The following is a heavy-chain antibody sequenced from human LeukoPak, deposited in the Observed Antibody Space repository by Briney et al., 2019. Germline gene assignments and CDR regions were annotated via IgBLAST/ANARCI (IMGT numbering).Heavy chain of an antibody. CDR2: IKQDGSEK. CDR3: AKAHAAYCSSTSCYYYYYYYGMDV. J-gene: IGHJ6*02. V-gene: IGHV3-7*01. Sequence: GGSLRLSCAASGFTLSNYWMSWVRQAPGKGLEWVANIKQDGSEKYIVDSVKGRFTLSRDNAKNSLYLQMNSLRAEDTAVYYCAKAHAAYCSSTSCYYYYYYYGMDVWGQGTTVTVSS. CDR1: GFTLSNYW. D-gene: IGHD2-2*01.